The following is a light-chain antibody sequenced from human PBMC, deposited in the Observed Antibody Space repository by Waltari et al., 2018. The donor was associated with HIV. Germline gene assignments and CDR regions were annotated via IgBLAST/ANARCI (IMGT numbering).Light chain of an antibody. Sequence: DIQMTQSPSSLSAAVGDRVNITCRASQNIDSWLAWYQRKSGTVPKSLIHAASNLQTGVSSRFRGSGSGTEFTLTIDDLQPDDFASYYCHQYSAFPPTFGGGTIVEMK. CDR3: HQYSAFPPT. CDR2: AAS. V-gene: IGKV1D-16*01. J-gene: IGKJ4*01. CDR1: QNIDSW.